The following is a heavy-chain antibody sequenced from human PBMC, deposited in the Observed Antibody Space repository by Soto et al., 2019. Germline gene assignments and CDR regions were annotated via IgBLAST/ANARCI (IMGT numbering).Heavy chain of an antibody. J-gene: IGHJ4*02. CDR1: GDSRSNTGYC. CDR2: MFYTGHT. V-gene: IGHV4-39*07. CDR3: ARGRANARY. Sequence: SETLSLICTVSGDSRSNTGYCWVWIRQTPGSGLQWIGCMFYTGHTYYTPSLLSRVTISADTSKNQFSLKLTSVTAADTAVYYCARGRANARYWGQGILVTVSS.